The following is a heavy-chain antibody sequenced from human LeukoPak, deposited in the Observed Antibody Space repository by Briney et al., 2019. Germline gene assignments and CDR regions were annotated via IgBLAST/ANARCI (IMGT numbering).Heavy chain of an antibody. CDR3: AKDQIKGRYSYGYMIDY. CDR1: GFTFSSYA. D-gene: IGHD5-18*01. Sequence: GRSLRLSCAASGFTFSSYAIHWVRQAPGKGLEWVAVISYDGSNKYYADSVKGRFTISRDNSKNTLYLQMNSLRAEDTAVYYRAKDQIKGRYSYGYMIDYWGQGTLVTVSS. J-gene: IGHJ4*02. CDR2: ISYDGSNK. V-gene: IGHV3-30-3*01.